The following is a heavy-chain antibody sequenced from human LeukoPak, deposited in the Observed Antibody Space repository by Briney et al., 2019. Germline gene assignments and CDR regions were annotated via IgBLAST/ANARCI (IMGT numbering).Heavy chain of an antibody. V-gene: IGHV4-59*08. J-gene: IGHJ6*02. CDR1: GGSISSYY. CDR3: ARLRTPYYYDSSGYYLDYYYGMDV. CDR2: IYYSGST. D-gene: IGHD3-22*01. Sequence: SETLSLTCTVSGGSISSYYWGWIRHPPGKGLEWIGYIYYSGSTNYNPSLKSRVTISVDTSKNQFSLKLSSVTAADTAVYYCARLRTPYYYDSSGYYLDYYYGMDVWGQGTTVTVSS.